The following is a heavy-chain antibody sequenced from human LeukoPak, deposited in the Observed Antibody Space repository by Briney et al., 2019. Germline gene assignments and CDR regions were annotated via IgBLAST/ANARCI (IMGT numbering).Heavy chain of an antibody. J-gene: IGHJ6*02. CDR2: INHSGST. CDR1: GGSFSGYY. V-gene: IGHV4-34*01. CDR3: ANKGGYSGSWYPPLNYYYGMGV. Sequence: SETLSLTCAVYGGSFSGYYWSWIRQPPGKGLEWIGEINHSGSTNYNPSLKSRVTISVDTSKNQFSLKLSSVTAADTAVYYCANKGGYSGSWYPPLNYYYGMGVWGQGTTVTVSS. D-gene: IGHD6-13*01.